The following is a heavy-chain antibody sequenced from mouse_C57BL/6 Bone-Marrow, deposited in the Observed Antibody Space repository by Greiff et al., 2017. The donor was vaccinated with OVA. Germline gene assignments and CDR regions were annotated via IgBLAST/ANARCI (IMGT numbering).Heavy chain of an antibody. D-gene: IGHD3-2*02. J-gene: IGHJ2*01. Sequence: EVQLKESVAELVRPGASVKLSCTASGFNIKNTYMHWVKQRPEQGLEWIGRIDPANGNTKYAPKFQGKATITADTSSNTAYLQLSSLTSEDTAIYYCARGRRLRRGYFDYWGQGTTLTVSS. V-gene: IGHV14-3*01. CDR1: GFNIKNTY. CDR2: IDPANGNT. CDR3: ARGRRLRRGYFDY.